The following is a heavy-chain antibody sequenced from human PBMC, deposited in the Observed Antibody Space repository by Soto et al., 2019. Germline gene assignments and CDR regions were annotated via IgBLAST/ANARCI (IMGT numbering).Heavy chain of an antibody. CDR2: IKHDGSET. D-gene: IGHD1-26*01. Sequence: PGGSLRLSCAASGFTASKYWMSWVRPAPRKGLEWLANIKHDGSETYYVDSVRGRFTISRDNAKNSLYLQMNSLRVEDTAVYYSASSYSGSYSGPISSWFYYGMDVWGQGTTVTVSS. CDR3: ASSYSGSYSGPISSWFYYGMDV. J-gene: IGHJ6*02. CDR1: GFTASKYW. V-gene: IGHV3-7*02.